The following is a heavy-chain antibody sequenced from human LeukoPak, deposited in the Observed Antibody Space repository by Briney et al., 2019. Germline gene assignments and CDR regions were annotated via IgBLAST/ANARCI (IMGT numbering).Heavy chain of an antibody. CDR1: RFTFSNFA. D-gene: IGHD6-19*01. Sequence: AGGSLRLSCAASRFTFSNFAMSWVRQAPGKGLEWVSAISGSGGSTYYADSVKGRFTISRDNSKNTLYLQMNSLRAEDTAVYYCAKHSIAVAGTIDYWGQGTLVTVSS. CDR2: ISGSGGST. CDR3: AKHSIAVAGTIDY. V-gene: IGHV3-23*01. J-gene: IGHJ4*02.